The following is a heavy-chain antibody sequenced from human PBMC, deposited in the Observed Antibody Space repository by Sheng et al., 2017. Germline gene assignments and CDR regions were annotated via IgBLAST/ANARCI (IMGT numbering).Heavy chain of an antibody. CDR3: ARFMVGIAPSMDV. V-gene: IGHV4-39*01. D-gene: IGHD6-13*01. CDR1: GGSISSSSYY. J-gene: IGHJ6*03. Sequence: QLQLQESGPGLVKPSETLSLTCTVSGGSISSSSYYWGWIRQPPGKGLEWIGSIYYSGSSYYNPSLKSRVTISVDTSKNQFSLKLSSVTAADTAVYYCARFMVGIAPSMDVWGKGTTVTGLL. CDR2: IYYSGSS.